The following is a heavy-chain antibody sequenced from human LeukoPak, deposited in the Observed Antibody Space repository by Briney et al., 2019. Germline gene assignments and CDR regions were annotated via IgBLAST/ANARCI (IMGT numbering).Heavy chain of an antibody. CDR3: ARDLGYFDY. V-gene: IGHV3-33*01. Sequence: GGSLRLSCAASGFTFSSYGMHWVRQAPGKGLEWVTFLWYGGSNKYYADSVKGRFTISRDNSKNTLYLQMNTLRAEDTAVYYCARDLGYFDYWGQGTLVTVSS. CDR2: LWYGGSNK. J-gene: IGHJ4*02. CDR1: GFTFSSYG.